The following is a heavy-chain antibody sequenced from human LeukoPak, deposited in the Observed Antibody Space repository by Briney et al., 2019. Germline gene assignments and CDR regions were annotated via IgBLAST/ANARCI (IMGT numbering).Heavy chain of an antibody. J-gene: IGHJ5*02. Sequence: ASVKVSCKASGYTFTSYAMHWVRQAPGQRLEWMGWINAGNGNTKYSQKFQGRVTITRDTSASTAYMELSSPRSEDTAVYYCARDQEGYDFWSGYSHVNWFDPWGQGTLVTVSS. CDR3: ARDQEGYDFWSGYSHVNWFDP. D-gene: IGHD3-3*01. CDR2: INAGNGNT. V-gene: IGHV1-3*01. CDR1: GYTFTSYA.